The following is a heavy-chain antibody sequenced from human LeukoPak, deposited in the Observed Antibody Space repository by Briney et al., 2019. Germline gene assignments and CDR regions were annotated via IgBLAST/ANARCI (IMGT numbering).Heavy chain of an antibody. V-gene: IGHV4-39*01. CDR1: GGSISSTSYY. Sequence: SETLSLTCTVSGGSISSTSYYWGWIRQPPGKGLEWIGNIFYSGSTYYNPSLKSRVTISVDTSKNQLSLKLSSVTAADTAVYYSARQLKPREFDYWGQGTLVTVSS. D-gene: IGHD1-14*01. CDR2: IFYSGST. CDR3: ARQLKPREFDY. J-gene: IGHJ4*02.